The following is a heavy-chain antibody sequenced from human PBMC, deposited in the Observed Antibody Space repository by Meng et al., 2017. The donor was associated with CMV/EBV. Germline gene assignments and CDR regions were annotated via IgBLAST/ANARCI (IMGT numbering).Heavy chain of an antibody. V-gene: IGHV3-72*01. Sequence: GESLKISCAASGFTLSDQFMDWVRQAPGKGLEWVGRTRNKARGYTTEYAASVKGRFSISRDDSKNSVYLQMNSLKTEDTAVYYCARDGGGYCSGGSCYSAFDYWGQGTLVTVSS. D-gene: IGHD2-15*01. CDR1: GFTLSDQF. CDR2: TRNKARGYTT. CDR3: ARDGGGYCSGGSCYSAFDY. J-gene: IGHJ4*02.